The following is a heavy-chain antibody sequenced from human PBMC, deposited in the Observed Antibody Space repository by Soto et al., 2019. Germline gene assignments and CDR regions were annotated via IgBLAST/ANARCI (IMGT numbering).Heavy chain of an antibody. J-gene: IGHJ4*02. CDR1: SGSFSGYY. CDR3: ARGRLFLTTSGLAITYFDP. CDR2: ITHGGST. Sequence: SETLSLTCAVYSGSFSGYYYSWIRQSPGKGLEWIGEITHGGSTTYSPSLKSRVTMSLDTSKNQFSLNMTSMTAADTAVYYCARGRLFLTTSGLAITYFDPWGQGTPVTVSS. V-gene: IGHV4-34*01. D-gene: IGHD3-3*01.